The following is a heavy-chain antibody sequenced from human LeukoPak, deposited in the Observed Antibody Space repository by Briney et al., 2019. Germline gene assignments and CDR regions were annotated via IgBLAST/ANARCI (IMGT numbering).Heavy chain of an antibody. CDR3: ARGDYTGYCSGGSCIDNAFDI. Sequence: GGSLRLSCAASGFPFSDYYMSWIRQAPGKGLEWVSYISSSDSTIYYADSVKGRFTISRDNAKNSLYLQMNSLRAEDTAVYYCARGDYTGYCSGGSCIDNAFDIWGQGTMVTVSS. V-gene: IGHV3-11*01. D-gene: IGHD2-15*01. CDR2: ISSSDSTI. J-gene: IGHJ3*02. CDR1: GFPFSDYY.